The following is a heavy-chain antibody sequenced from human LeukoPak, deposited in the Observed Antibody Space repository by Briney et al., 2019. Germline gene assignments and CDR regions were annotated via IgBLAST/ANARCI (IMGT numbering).Heavy chain of an antibody. D-gene: IGHD3-10*01. V-gene: IGHV1-2*02. Sequence: PGASVKVSCKASGYTFTGYYMHWVRQAPGQGLEWMGWMNPNSGGTNYAQKFQGRVTMTRDTSISTAYMELSRLRSDDTAVYYCARVRLRVYGSGPYYFDYWGQGTLVTVSS. CDR3: ARVRLRVYGSGPYYFDY. CDR1: GYTFTGYY. CDR2: MNPNSGGT. J-gene: IGHJ4*02.